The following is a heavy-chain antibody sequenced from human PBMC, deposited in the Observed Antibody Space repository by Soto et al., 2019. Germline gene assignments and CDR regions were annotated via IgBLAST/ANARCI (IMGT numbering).Heavy chain of an antibody. J-gene: IGHJ5*02. CDR2: IFQSGST. V-gene: IGHV4-4*02. D-gene: IGHD6-19*01. CDR1: GGTIRSPDW. Sequence: SETLSLTCGVSGGTIRSPDWWTWVRQPPGKGLEWIGEIFQSGSTNYTPSLESRVTISVDKSKNQFSLTLTSVTAADTAVYFCARGRGPYSSGWSWFDPWGQGILVTVSS. CDR3: ARGRGPYSSGWSWFDP.